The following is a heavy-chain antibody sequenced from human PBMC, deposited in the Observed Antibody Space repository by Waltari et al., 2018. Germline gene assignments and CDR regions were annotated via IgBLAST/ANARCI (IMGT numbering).Heavy chain of an antibody. V-gene: IGHV4-38-2*01. CDR2: IYHRGGT. D-gene: IGHD3-16*01. CDR1: GYSISSGYY. CDR3: ARRLYYDYIWGSYSGGY. J-gene: IGHJ4*02. Sequence: QVQLQESGPGLVKPSETLSLTCAVSGYSISSGYYWGWIRQPPGKGLEWIGSIYHRGGTYYNPSLKSRVTISVDTSKNQFSLKLSSVTAADTAVYYCARRLYYDYIWGSYSGGYWGQGTLVTVSS.